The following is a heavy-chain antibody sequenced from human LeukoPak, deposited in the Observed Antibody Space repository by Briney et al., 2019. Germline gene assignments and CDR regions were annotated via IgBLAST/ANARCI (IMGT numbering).Heavy chain of an antibody. CDR3: ARDLYPYYDGSGYLPDF. D-gene: IGHD3-22*01. CDR2: INPSGGST. J-gene: IGHJ4*02. CDR1: GYTFTSYD. V-gene: IGHV1-46*01. Sequence: SGSVKVSCKASGYTFTSYDINWVRQAPGPGLEWMGLINPSGGSTSYAQKFQGRVTMTRDTSTSTVYMELSSLRSADTAVYYCARDLYPYYDGSGYLPDFWGQGTLVTVSS.